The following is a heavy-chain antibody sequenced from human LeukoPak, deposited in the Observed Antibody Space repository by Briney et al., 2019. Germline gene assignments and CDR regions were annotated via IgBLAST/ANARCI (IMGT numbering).Heavy chain of an antibody. CDR2: ISWNSGSI. CDR1: GFTFSSYA. V-gene: IGHV3-9*01. CDR3: ASGSSSWFF. J-gene: IGHJ3*01. D-gene: IGHD6-13*01. Sequence: GGSLRLSCAASGFTFSSYAMHWVRQAPGKGLEWVSGISWNSGSIGYADSVKGRFTISRDNAKNSLYLQMNSLRAEDTAVYYCASGSSSWFFWGQGTMVTVSS.